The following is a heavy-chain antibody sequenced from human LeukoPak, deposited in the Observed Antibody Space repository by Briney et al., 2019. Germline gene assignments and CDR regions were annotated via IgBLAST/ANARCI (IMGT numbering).Heavy chain of an antibody. CDR1: GFTFSNYN. D-gene: IGHD3-16*02. CDR2: ISSSSTYI. J-gene: IGHJ3*02. V-gene: IGHV3-21*05. CDR3: VTDVVMATSHDAFDI. Sequence: GGSLRLSCAASGFTFSNYNMNWVRQAPGKGLEWISFISSSSTYIFYADSVKGRFTISRDNARNSLYLQMNSLRVEDTGVYYCVTDVVMATSHDAFDIWGQGTMVTVSS.